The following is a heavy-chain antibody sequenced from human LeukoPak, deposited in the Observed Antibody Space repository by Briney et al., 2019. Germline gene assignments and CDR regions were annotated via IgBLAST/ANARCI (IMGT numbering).Heavy chain of an antibody. Sequence: PEGSLRLSCAASGFTVSSNYMSWVRQAPGKGLEWVSVIYSGGSTYYADSVKGRFTISRDNSKNTLYLQMNSLRAEDTAVYYCAGSIAAAGSYGMDVWGQGTTVTVSS. CDR1: GFTVSSNY. V-gene: IGHV3-66*01. D-gene: IGHD6-13*01. CDR3: AGSIAAAGSYGMDV. CDR2: IYSGGST. J-gene: IGHJ6*02.